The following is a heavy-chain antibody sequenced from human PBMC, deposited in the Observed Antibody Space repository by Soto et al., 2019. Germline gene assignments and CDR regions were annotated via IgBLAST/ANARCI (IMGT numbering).Heavy chain of an antibody. CDR2: IYYSGGT. Sequence: SETLSLTCTVSGGSIITTSYYWGWIRQPPGKGLEWIGNIYYSGGTYYNPSLKSRVTIPVDTSKNHFLLKLSSVTAADTAVYYCARITAAARYYYYMDVWGKGTTVTVPS. D-gene: IGHD6-13*01. CDR1: GGSIITTSYY. J-gene: IGHJ6*03. CDR3: ARITAAARYYYYMDV. V-gene: IGHV4-39*02.